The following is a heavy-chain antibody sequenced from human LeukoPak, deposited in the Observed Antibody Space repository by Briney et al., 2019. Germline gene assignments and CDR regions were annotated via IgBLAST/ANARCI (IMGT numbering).Heavy chain of an antibody. Sequence: SETLSLTCTVSGGSISSYYWSWIRQPPGKGLEWFGYIYYSGSTNYNPSLKSRVTISVDTSKNQFSLKLSSVTAADTAVYYCAGRSSGRPVDYWGQGTLVTVSS. CDR1: GGSISSYY. V-gene: IGHV4-59*08. D-gene: IGHD3-3*01. CDR3: AGRSSGRPVDY. J-gene: IGHJ4*02. CDR2: IYYSGST.